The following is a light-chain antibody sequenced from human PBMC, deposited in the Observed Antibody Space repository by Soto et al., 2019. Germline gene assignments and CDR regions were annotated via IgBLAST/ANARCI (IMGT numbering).Light chain of an antibody. CDR3: GPWYSILSAEGA. V-gene: IGLV1-51*02. CDR2: ENN. CDR1: SPNIGNNY. Sequence: QRLLTHPPSVSAAPLQKVTISCSGSSPNIGNNYVSWYQQLPGTASKLLIYENNKRPSGIADRFSGSKSGTSANLDIPGHQTGDEADYYCGPWYSILSAEGAFGAGTKVSVL. J-gene: IGLJ1*01.